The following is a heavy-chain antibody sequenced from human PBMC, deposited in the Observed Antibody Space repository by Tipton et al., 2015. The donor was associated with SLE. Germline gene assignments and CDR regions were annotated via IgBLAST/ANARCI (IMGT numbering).Heavy chain of an antibody. V-gene: IGHV3-30*12. CDR2: ISNDESIK. D-gene: IGHD1-14*01. Sequence: SLRLSCAASGFTFSDYGMHWVRLAPGKGLEWGALISNDESIKTYGDPVKGRFTSSRDLSKNTLYLQMNSLRADDTAVYYCARDASRNWPVDHHYGMDVWGQGTTVTVSS. CDR1: GFTFSDYG. J-gene: IGHJ6*02. CDR3: ARDASRNWPVDHHYGMDV.